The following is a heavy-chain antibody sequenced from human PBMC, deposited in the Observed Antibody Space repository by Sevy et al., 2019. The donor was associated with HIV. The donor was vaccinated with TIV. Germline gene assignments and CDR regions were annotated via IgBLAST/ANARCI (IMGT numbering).Heavy chain of an antibody. Sequence: GGSLRLSCAASGFTFSSNTMNWVRQAPGKGLEWVSSISSRSSYIYYTDSVKGRFITSRDDAKNSLYLDMHSLRVEDTVVYYWAKNPVWDDGSSPIDYWGQGTLVTVSS. D-gene: IGHD1-1*01. CDR2: ISSRSSYI. CDR1: GFTFSSNT. CDR3: AKNPVWDDGSSPIDY. J-gene: IGHJ4*02. V-gene: IGHV3-21*01.